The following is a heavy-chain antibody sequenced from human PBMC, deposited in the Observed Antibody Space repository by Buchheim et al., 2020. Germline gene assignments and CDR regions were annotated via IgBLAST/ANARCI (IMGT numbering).Heavy chain of an antibody. V-gene: IGHV4-39*01. CDR1: GGSISSSSYY. D-gene: IGHD3-22*01. J-gene: IGHJ2*01. Sequence: QLQLQESGPGLVKPSETLSLTCTVSGGSISSSSYYWGWIRQPPGKGLEWIGSIYYSGSTYYNPSLKSRVTISVDTSKNQFSLKLSSVTAADTAVYYCARRGVGYYDSSGRYWWYFDLWGRGTL. CDR2: IYYSGST. CDR3: ARRGVGYYDSSGRYWWYFDL.